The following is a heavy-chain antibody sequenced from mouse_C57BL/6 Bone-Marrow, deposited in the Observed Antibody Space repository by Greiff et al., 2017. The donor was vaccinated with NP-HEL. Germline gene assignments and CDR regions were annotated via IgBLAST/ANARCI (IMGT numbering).Heavy chain of an antibody. Sequence: VQLQQPGAELVKPGASVKMSCKASGYTFTSYWITWVKQRPGQGLEWIGDIYPGSGSTNYNEKFKSKATLTVDKSSSTAYMQLSSLTSEDSAVYYCAREGSYYGSSYWYFDVWGTGTTVTVSS. V-gene: IGHV1-55*01. CDR3: AREGSYYGSSYWYFDV. D-gene: IGHD1-1*01. CDR1: GYTFTSYW. CDR2: IYPGSGST. J-gene: IGHJ1*03.